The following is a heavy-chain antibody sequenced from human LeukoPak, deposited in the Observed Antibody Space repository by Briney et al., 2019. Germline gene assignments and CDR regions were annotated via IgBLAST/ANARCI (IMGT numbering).Heavy chain of an antibody. Sequence: PGGSLRLSCAASGFTFSSYSMNWVRQAPGKGLEWVSHISSTSRTIYYADSVKGRFTISRDNANNSLYLQLNSLRPEDTAVYFCARDRYGDYVSDCWGQGTLVTVSS. CDR2: ISSTSRTI. J-gene: IGHJ4*02. V-gene: IGHV3-48*01. CDR3: ARDRYGDYVSDC. CDR1: GFTFSSYS. D-gene: IGHD4-17*01.